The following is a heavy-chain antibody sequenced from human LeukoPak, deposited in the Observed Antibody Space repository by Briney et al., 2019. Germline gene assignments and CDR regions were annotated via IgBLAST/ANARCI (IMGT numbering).Heavy chain of an antibody. V-gene: IGHV3-23*01. D-gene: IGHD3-16*01. J-gene: IGHJ4*02. CDR2: ISGSGGST. Sequence: GGSLRLSCAASGFTFSSYAMSWVRQAPGKGLEWVSAISGSGGSTYYADSVKGRFSMSRDKSNGTVYLQLNSLRTEDTAVYFCARVPFTASLGDYFDYWGQGALVTVSS. CDR1: GFTFSSYA. CDR3: ARVPFTASLGDYFDY.